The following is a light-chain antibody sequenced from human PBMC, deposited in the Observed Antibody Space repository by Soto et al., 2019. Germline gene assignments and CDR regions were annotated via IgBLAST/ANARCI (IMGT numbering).Light chain of an antibody. CDR3: SSYTKSSTRV. CDR2: EVT. Sequence: HSVLAQPASVSGSPGQSITISCTGTSSDIGGYNYVSWYQQHPGKAPKVMIYEVTYRPSGVSSRFSGSKSGNTASLTISGLQAEDEADYYCSSYTKSSTRVFGTGTKVTV. CDR1: SSDIGGYNY. J-gene: IGLJ1*01. V-gene: IGLV2-14*01.